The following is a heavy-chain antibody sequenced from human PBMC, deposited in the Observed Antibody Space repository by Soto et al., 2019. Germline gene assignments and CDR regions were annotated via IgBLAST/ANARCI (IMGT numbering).Heavy chain of an antibody. V-gene: IGHV4-59*01. J-gene: IGHJ6*02. Sequence: QVQLQESGPGLVKPSETLSLTCSVSGGSIRTYYWSWIRQPPGKGLEWIGYTYYTGITNYNPSLTSRATISIDTSKNQFSLSLRSVTAADTAVYFCARELALAGTTDGVGVWGQGTTVTVSS. CDR3: ARELALAGTTDGVGV. CDR1: GGSIRTYY. CDR2: TYYTGIT. D-gene: IGHD6-19*01.